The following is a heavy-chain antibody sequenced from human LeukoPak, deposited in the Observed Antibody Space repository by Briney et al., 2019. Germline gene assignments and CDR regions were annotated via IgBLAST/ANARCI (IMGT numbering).Heavy chain of an antibody. Sequence: ASVKVSCKASGYTFPSYFMHWVRQAPGQGLEWMGIINPTGGSTTYAQKFQGRVTMTRDASTSTVYMELSSLRSDDTAVYYCARETTVTTLVDYWGQGTLVTVSS. CDR1: GYTFPSYF. D-gene: IGHD4-17*01. CDR3: ARETTVTTLVDY. V-gene: IGHV1-46*01. J-gene: IGHJ4*02. CDR2: INPTGGST.